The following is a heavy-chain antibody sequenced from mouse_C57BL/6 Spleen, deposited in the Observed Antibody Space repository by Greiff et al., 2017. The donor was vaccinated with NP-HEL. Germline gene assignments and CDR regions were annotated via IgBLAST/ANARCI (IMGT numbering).Heavy chain of an antibody. Sequence: EVQLQQSGPELVKPGASVKIPCKASGYTFTDYNMDWVKQSHGKSLEWIGDINPNNGGTIYNQKFKGKATLTVDKSSSTAYMELRSLTSEDTAVYYCARWLLRGVYYAMDYWGQGTSVTVSS. CDR3: ARWLLRGVYYAMDY. J-gene: IGHJ4*01. D-gene: IGHD2-3*01. CDR1: GYTFTDYN. V-gene: IGHV1-18*01. CDR2: INPNNGGT.